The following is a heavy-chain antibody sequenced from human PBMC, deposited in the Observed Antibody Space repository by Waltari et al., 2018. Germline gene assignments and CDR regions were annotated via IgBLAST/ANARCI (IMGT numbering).Heavy chain of an antibody. CDR2: ISGSGGST. J-gene: IGHJ3*02. CDR3: AKDRIDDYGDYASRHAFDI. CDR1: GFTVSSYA. D-gene: IGHD4-17*01. Sequence: EVQLLESGGGLVQPGGSLRLSCAASGFTVSSYAMSWVRQAPGKGLEWVSAISGSGGSTYYADSVKGRFTISRDNSKNTLYLQMNSLRAEDTAVYYCAKDRIDDYGDYASRHAFDIWGQGTMVTVSS. V-gene: IGHV3-23*01.